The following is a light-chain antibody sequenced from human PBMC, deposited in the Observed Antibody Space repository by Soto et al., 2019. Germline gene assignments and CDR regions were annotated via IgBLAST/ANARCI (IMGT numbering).Light chain of an antibody. CDR1: QSVSSSY. V-gene: IGKV3-20*01. Sequence: EIVLTQSPGTLSLSPGERATLSCRASQSVSSSYLAGYQQKPGQAPRLLIYGASNRATGIPDRFSASGSGTDVTLSISRLEPEDFAVYYCQQYGSSPPYTFGPGTKLENK. CDR3: QQYGSSPPYT. J-gene: IGKJ2*01. CDR2: GAS.